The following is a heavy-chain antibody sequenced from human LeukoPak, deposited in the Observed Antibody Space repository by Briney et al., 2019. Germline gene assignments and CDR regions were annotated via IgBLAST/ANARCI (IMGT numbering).Heavy chain of an antibody. CDR3: ARDFSRAFDI. CDR1: RFTFSDYS. CDR2: ISSGSSYI. J-gene: IGHJ3*02. V-gene: IGHV3-21*01. Sequence: GGSLRLSCAVSRFTFSDYSMNWVRQAPAKGLEWVSSISSGSSYIYYADSVKGRFTISRDNAKNSLYLQMNSLRAEDTAVYFCARDFSRAFDIWGEGTLVTVSS. D-gene: IGHD3-3*01.